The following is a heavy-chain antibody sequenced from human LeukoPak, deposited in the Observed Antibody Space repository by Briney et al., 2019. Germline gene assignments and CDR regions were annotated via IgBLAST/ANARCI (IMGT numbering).Heavy chain of an antibody. Sequence: ASVKGSCKASGGTFSSYAISWVRQAPGQGLEWMGWISAYNGNTNYAQKLQGSVTMTTDTSTSTAYMELRSLRSDDTAVYYCARSRTAAGSFVYWGQGTLVTVSS. CDR3: ARSRTAAGSFVY. D-gene: IGHD6-13*01. CDR2: ISAYNGNT. J-gene: IGHJ4*02. CDR1: GGTFSSYA. V-gene: IGHV1-18*01.